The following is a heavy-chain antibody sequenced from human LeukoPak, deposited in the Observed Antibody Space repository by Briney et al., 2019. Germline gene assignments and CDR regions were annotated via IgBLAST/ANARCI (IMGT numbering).Heavy chain of an antibody. CDR2: IYYSGST. V-gene: IGHV4-39*01. J-gene: IGHJ4*02. Sequence: SETLSLTCTVSGGSISSSSHYWAWIRQPPGKGLEWIGSIYYSGSTYYNPSLKSRVTISVDTSKDQFSLRLSSVTAADTAVYYCARLDRSSSWLWYFDYWGQGTLVTVSS. D-gene: IGHD6-13*01. CDR3: ARLDRSSSWLWYFDY. CDR1: GGSISSSSHY.